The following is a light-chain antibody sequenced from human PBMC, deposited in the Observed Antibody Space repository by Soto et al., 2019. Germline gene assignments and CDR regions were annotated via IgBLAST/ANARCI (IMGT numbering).Light chain of an antibody. CDR3: HQYGSSPLT. J-gene: IGKJ3*01. Sequence: EIVLNQSPGTLPLSPGERATLSCRASQSVNSTFLAWYQQKPGQAPRLLIYSASSRATGIPDRFSGSGSGTDFTLTVSRLEPEDFAVYYCHQYGSSPLTFGPGTKVDIK. CDR1: QSVNSTF. V-gene: IGKV3-20*01. CDR2: SAS.